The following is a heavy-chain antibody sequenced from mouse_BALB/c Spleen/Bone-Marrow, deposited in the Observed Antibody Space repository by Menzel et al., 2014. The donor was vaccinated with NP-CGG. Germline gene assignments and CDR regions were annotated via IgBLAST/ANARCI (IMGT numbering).Heavy chain of an antibody. J-gene: IGHJ4*01. CDR2: IWGDGRT. Sequence: VKLQESGPGLVAPSQSLSITCTVSGFSLTGYGVSWVRQSPGKGLEWLGMIWGDGRTDYNSALKSRLSISKDNSKSQVFLKMNSLQTDDTARYYCARDSFLITRTLDYWGQGTSVTVSS. CDR3: ARDSFLITRTLDY. D-gene: IGHD2-4*01. V-gene: IGHV2-6-7*01. CDR1: GFSLTGYG.